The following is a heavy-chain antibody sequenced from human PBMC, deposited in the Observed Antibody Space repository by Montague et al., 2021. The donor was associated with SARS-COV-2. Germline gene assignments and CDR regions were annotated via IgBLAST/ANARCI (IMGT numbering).Heavy chain of an antibody. CDR2: IFYSGTT. CDR1: GGSFSGYY. D-gene: IGHD3-16*02. J-gene: IGHJ4*02. V-gene: IGHV4-34*12. Sequence: SETLSLTCAVYGGSFSGYYWGWIRQSPGKGLEWFGSIFYSGTTYFNPSLRSRIAISVDTSKNQFSLKVTSVTAADTAVYYCARHVTFGGVVVALDYWGQGTLVSVSS. CDR3: ARHVTFGGVVVALDY.